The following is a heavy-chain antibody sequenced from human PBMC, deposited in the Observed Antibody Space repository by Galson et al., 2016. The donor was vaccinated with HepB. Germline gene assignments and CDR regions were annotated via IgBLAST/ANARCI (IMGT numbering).Heavy chain of an antibody. J-gene: IGHJ4*02. CDR2: VRASGNGGST. CDR1: GFTSSNYD. D-gene: IGHD3-22*01. V-gene: IGHV3-23*01. Sequence: SLRLSCAASGFTSSNYDMSWVRQAPGKGLQWVSVVRASGNGGSTHYADSVKGRFTISRDTSKNTLYLQMSSLRAEDTAVYYCAILGMYYRDTSDYFTEDFWGQGTLVTVSS. CDR3: AILGMYYRDTSDYFTEDF.